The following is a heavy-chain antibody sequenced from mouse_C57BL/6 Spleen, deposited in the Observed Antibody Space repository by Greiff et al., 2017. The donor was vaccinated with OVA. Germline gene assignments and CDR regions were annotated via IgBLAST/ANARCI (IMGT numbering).Heavy chain of an antibody. J-gene: IGHJ4*01. V-gene: IGHV1-7*01. CDR3: ARGEGNPGGAMDD. CDR2: INPSSGYT. CDR1: GYTFTSYW. Sequence: VQVVESGAELAKPGASVKLSCKASGYTFTSYWMHWVKQRPGQGLEWIGYINPSSGYTKYNQKFKDKATLTADKSSSTAYMQLSSLTYEDSAVDYCARGEGNPGGAMDDWGQGTSVTVSS. D-gene: IGHD2-1*01.